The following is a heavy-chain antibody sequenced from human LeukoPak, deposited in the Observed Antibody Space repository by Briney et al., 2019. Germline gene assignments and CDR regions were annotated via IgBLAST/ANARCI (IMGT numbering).Heavy chain of an antibody. CDR3: AKSVIPNSYQGTYYMDV. D-gene: IGHD3-16*02. CDR2: IRHDETRI. J-gene: IGHJ6*03. V-gene: IGHV3-30*02. CDR1: GFTFSSYG. Sequence: QPGGSLRLSCAASGFTFSSYGMHWVRQAPGEGLEWVAFIRHDETRIIYGASVKGRFTISRDNSKNMVYLQLNSLSAEDTALYYCAKSVIPNSYQGTYYMDVWGKGTTVTVFS.